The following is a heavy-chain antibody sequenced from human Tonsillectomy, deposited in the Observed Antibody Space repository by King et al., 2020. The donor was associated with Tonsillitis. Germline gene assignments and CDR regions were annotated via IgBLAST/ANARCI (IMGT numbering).Heavy chain of an antibody. CDR3: ARDKRPYGMDV. Sequence: VQLVESGAEVKRPGSSVKVSCKASGGTFSSYPISGVRQAPGQGLEWMVGILPIYGTTNYAQKFQGRGTITADESTSTAYMELGSLRSEDTAVYYCARDKRPYGMDVWGQGTTVTVSS. CDR1: GGTFSSYP. J-gene: IGHJ6*02. CDR2: ILPIYGTT. V-gene: IGHV1-69*01.